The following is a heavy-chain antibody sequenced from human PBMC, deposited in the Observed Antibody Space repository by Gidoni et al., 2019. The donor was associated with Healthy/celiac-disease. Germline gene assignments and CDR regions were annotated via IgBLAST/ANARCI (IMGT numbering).Heavy chain of an antibody. V-gene: IGHV2-70*11. J-gene: IGHJ6*02. CDR2: IDWDDDK. CDR1: GFSLSTSGMC. CDR3: ERFALSYGMDV. Sequence: VTLSESGLALVTPTQTLTLTFTFSGFSLSTSGMCVSWILQPPGKALEWLARIDWDDDKYYSTSLKTRLTISKDTSKNQVVLKMTNMDTVDTATYYCERFALSYGMDVWGQGTTVTVSS.